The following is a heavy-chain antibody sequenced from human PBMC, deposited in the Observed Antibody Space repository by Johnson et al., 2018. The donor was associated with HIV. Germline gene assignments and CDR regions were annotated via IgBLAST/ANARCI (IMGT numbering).Heavy chain of an antibody. CDR2: IYSGGST. Sequence: QVQLVESGGGLVKPGGSLRLSCAASGFTFSSYGMHWVRQAPGKGLEWVSVIYSGGSTYYADSVKGRFTISRDNSKNTLYLQMNSLRAEDTAVYYCAKDPGWFGEPGDAFDIWGQGTMVTVSS. J-gene: IGHJ3*02. V-gene: IGHV3-NL1*01. D-gene: IGHD3-10*01. CDR3: AKDPGWFGEPGDAFDI. CDR1: GFTFSSYG.